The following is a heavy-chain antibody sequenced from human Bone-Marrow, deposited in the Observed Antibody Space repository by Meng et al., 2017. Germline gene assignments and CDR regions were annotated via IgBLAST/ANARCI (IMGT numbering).Heavy chain of an antibody. J-gene: IGHJ3*02. CDR1: GFTFSSYW. CDR2: INGDEGST. CDR3: ARGMGDGYNSYGFNAFDM. Sequence: GGSLRLSCAASGFTFSSYWMHWVRQAPGKGLMWVSRINGDEGSTIYADSVKGRFTISRDNAKNTLYLRMNSLRDEDTAVYYCARGMGDGYNSYGFNAFDMWGQGTMVTVSS. V-gene: IGHV3-74*01. D-gene: IGHD5-24*01.